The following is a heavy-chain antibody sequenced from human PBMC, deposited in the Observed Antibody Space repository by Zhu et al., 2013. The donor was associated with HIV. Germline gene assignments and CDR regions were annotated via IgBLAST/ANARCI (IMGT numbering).Heavy chain of an antibody. V-gene: IGHV1-24*01. D-gene: IGHD3-22*01. CDR3: AREGGGYYDSSGSYTDY. J-gene: IGHJ4*02. CDR1: GYTLTELS. Sequence: QVQVVQSGAEVKKPGASVRVSCKVSGYTLTELSMHWVRQAPGKGLEWMGGFDPEDGETIYAQKFQGRVTMTEDTSTDTAYMELRSLRSVDTAMYYCAREGGGYYDSSGSYTDYWGQGTLVAVSS. CDR2: FDPEDGET.